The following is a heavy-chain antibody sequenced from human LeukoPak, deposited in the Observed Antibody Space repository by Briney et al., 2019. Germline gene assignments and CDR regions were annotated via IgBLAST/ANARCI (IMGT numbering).Heavy chain of an antibody. V-gene: IGHV5-51*01. CDR2: IYPGDSDT. J-gene: IGHJ6*02. Sequence: GESLKISCKGSGYSFTSYWIVWVRQMPGKGLEWMGTIYPGDSDTRYSPSFQGQVTISVDKSISTAYLQWSSLKASDTAIYYCAKQEGPTSYYYYGMDVWGQGTTVTVSS. CDR3: AKQEGPTSYYYYGMDV. CDR1: GYSFTSYW.